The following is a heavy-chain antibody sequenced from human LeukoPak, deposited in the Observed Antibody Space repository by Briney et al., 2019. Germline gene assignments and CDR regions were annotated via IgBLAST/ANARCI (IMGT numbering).Heavy chain of an antibody. CDR3: ATSSSWTLNWFDP. CDR2: IYYSGNT. J-gene: IGHJ5*02. V-gene: IGHV4-59*01. Sequence: KTSETLSLTCTVSGGSISSYYWSWIRQPPGKGLEWIGYIYYSGNTNYNPSLKSRVTMSVDTSKNQFSLKLSPVTAADTAVYYCATSSSWTLNWFDPWGQGTLVTVSS. D-gene: IGHD6-13*01. CDR1: GGSISSYY.